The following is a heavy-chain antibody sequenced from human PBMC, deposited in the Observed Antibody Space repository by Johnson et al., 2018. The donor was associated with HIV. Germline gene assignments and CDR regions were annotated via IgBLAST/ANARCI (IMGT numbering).Heavy chain of an antibody. CDR3: ARAREVYYLDAFDI. V-gene: IGHV3-30*02. Sequence: QVQLVESGGGVVQPGGSLRLSCAASGFTFSAYGMHWVRQAPGKGLAWVAFIRYDGSNKYYADSVKGRFSISRDNAKSSLYLQMNSLRAEDTAVYYCARAREVYYLDAFDIWGQGTMVTVSS. CDR2: IRYDGSNK. J-gene: IGHJ3*02. CDR1: GFTFSAYG. D-gene: IGHD3-22*01.